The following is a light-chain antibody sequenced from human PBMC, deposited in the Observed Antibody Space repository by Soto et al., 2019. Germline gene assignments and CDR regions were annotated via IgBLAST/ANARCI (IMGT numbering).Light chain of an antibody. Sequence: DDVMTQSPLSLPVTLGQPASISCRSSQSLVHSDGNTYLSWFQQRPGQAPRRLIYKISNRDSGVPDRFSGSGSGTEFTLKISRVEAEDVGVYYCMQGTHWPFTFGQGTKLEIK. CDR3: MQGTHWPFT. V-gene: IGKV2-30*02. J-gene: IGKJ2*01. CDR2: KIS. CDR1: QSLVHSDGNTY.